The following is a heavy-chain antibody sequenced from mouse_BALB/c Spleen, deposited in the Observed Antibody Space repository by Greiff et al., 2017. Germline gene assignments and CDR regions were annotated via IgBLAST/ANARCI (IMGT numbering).Heavy chain of an antibody. Sequence: VKLQESGPGLVAPSQSLSITCTVSGFSLTGYGVNWVRQPPGKGLEWLGMIWGDGSTDYNSALKSRLSISKDNSKSQVFLKMNSLQTDDTARYYCAREGWLHYYAMDYWGQGTSVTVSS. D-gene: IGHD2-3*01. V-gene: IGHV2-6-7*01. CDR1: GFSLTGYG. CDR2: IWGDGST. CDR3: AREGWLHYYAMDY. J-gene: IGHJ4*01.